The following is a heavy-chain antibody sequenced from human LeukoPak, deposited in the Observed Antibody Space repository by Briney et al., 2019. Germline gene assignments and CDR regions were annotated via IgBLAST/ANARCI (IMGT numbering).Heavy chain of an antibody. J-gene: IGHJ6*04. CDR2: INAGSGHT. CDR3: ARDTYYYGSGSYSAYYYYGMDV. Sequence: ASVKVPCKASGYTFTSYAMHWVRQAPGQRLEWMGWINAGSGHTKYSQKFQGRVTITRDTSASTAYMELSSLRSEDTAVYYCARDTYYYGSGSYSAYYYYGMDVWGKGTTVTVSS. D-gene: IGHD3-10*01. CDR1: GYTFTSYA. V-gene: IGHV1-3*01.